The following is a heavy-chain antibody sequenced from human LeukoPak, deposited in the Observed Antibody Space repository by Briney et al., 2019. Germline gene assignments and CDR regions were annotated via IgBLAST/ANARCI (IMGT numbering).Heavy chain of an antibody. V-gene: IGHV3-74*01. CDR1: GFTFSSYW. Sequence: GWALRLSCAASGFTFSSYWMHWVRQAPGKGLVWVSRINSDGSSTSYADSVKGRFTISRDNGKNSLYLQMNSLRAEDTALYYCVQSITMFIGWGQGTLVTVSS. CDR3: VQSITMFIG. D-gene: IGHD3-10*02. CDR2: INSDGSST. J-gene: IGHJ4*02.